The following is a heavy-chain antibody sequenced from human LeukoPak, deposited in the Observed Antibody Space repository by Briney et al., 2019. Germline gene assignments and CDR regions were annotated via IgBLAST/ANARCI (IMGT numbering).Heavy chain of an antibody. CDR3: ARHKCSSATCQMRYAFDF. D-gene: IGHD2-2*01. Sequence: PSQTLSLTCTVSGGSISSGDYYWSWIRQPPGKGLEWIGYIYYSGSTYYNPSLKSRVTISVDTSKNQFSLKLSSVTAPDTAVYYCARHKCSSATCQMRYAFDFWGQGTMVTVSS. CDR2: IYYSGST. CDR1: GGSISSGDYY. J-gene: IGHJ3*01. V-gene: IGHV4-30-4*01.